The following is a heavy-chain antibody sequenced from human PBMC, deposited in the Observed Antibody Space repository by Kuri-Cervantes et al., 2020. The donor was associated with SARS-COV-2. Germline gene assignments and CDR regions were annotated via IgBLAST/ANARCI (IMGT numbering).Heavy chain of an antibody. CDR1: GYTFTGYY. J-gene: IGHJ6*02. V-gene: IGHV1-2*04. CDR3: ARDLDSSGYGYYYYGMDV. Sequence: ASVKVSCKASGYTFTGYYMHWARQAPGQGLEWMGWINPNSGGTNYAQKFQGWVTMTRDTSISTAYMELSRLRSDDTAVYYCARDLDSSGYGYYYYGMDVWGQGTTVTVSS. D-gene: IGHD3-22*01. CDR2: INPNSGGT.